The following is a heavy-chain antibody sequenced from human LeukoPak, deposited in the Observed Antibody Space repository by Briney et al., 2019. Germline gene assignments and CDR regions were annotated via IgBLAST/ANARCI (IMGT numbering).Heavy chain of an antibody. J-gene: IGHJ4*02. D-gene: IGHD2-8*02. Sequence: SETLSLTCAVYGGSFTIYSWTWIRQSPGKGLEWIGSIYHSGSTYYNPSLKSRVTMSVDTSKNQFSLRLSSVTAADTAVYFCARIRPGLVEPYYFDYWGQGTLLTVSS. CDR1: GGSFTIYS. V-gene: IGHV4-34*01. CDR2: IYHSGST. CDR3: ARIRPGLVEPYYFDY.